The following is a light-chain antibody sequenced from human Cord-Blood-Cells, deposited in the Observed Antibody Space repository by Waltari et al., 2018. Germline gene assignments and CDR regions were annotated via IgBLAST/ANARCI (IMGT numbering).Light chain of an antibody. CDR2: LGS. CDR3: MQALQTPPT. CDR1: QSLLHSNGYNY. J-gene: IGKJ2*01. V-gene: IGKV2-28*01. Sequence: ISCRSSQSLLHSNGYNYLDWYLQKPGQSPQLLIYLGSNRASGVPDRFSGSGSGTDFTLKISRVEAEDVGVYYCMQALQTPPTFGQGTKLEIK.